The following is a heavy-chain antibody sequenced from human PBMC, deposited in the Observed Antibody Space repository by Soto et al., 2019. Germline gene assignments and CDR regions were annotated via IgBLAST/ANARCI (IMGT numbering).Heavy chain of an antibody. V-gene: IGHV5-51*01. CDR3: ARYQYHYYDSSGYYPAYDYYGMDV. D-gene: IGHD3-22*01. CDR2: IYPGDSDT. Sequence: PGESLKISCKGSGYSFTSYWIGWVRQMPGKGLEWMGIIYPGDSDTRYSPSFQGQVTISADKSISTAYLQWSSLKASDTAMYYCARYQYHYYDSSGYYPAYDYYGMDVWGQGTTVTVSS. CDR1: GYSFTSYW. J-gene: IGHJ6*02.